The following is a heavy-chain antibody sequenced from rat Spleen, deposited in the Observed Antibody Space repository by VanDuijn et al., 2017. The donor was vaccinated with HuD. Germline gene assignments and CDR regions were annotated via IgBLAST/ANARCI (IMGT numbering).Heavy chain of an antibody. D-gene: IGHD1-12*02. CDR3: ARDGTYYDGNWFAY. CDR2: ITNTGGST. J-gene: IGHJ3*01. Sequence: EVQLVESGGGLVQPGRSLKLSCAASGFTFSDYYMAWVRQAPGKGLEWVASITNTGGSTYYPDSVKGRFTISRDNAKSTLYLQMNSLRSEDTATYYCARDGTYYDGNWFAYWGQGTLVTVSS. V-gene: IGHV5-31*01. CDR1: GFTFSDYY.